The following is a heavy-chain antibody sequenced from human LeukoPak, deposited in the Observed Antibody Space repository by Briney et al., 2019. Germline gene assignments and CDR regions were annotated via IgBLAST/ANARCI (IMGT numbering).Heavy chain of an antibody. D-gene: IGHD6-13*01. V-gene: IGHV3-21*01. CDR2: ISGSSNYI. J-gene: IGHJ4*02. CDR1: GFTFSGYS. CDR3: ARGYSTTWTYGDY. Sequence: GGSLRLSCAASGFTFSGYSMNWVRQAPGKGLEWVSSISGSSNYIYHADSVKGRFTISRDNAKNSLYLHMNSLRAEDTAVYYCARGYSTTWTYGDYWGQGTLVTVSS.